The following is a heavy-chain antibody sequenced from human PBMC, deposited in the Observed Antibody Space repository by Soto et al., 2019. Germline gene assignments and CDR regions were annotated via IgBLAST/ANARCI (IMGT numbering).Heavy chain of an antibody. V-gene: IGHV3-30*18. D-gene: IGHD6-6*01. J-gene: IGHJ4*02. CDR1: GFTFSSYG. CDR2: ISYDGSNK. Sequence: QVQLVESGGGVVQPGRSLRLSCAASGFTFSSYGMHWVRQAPGKGLEWVAVISYDGSNKYYADSVKGRFTISRDNSKNTLYLQMNSLRAEDTAVYYCAKEIAARPYYFDYWGQGNLVTVSS. CDR3: AKEIAARPYYFDY.